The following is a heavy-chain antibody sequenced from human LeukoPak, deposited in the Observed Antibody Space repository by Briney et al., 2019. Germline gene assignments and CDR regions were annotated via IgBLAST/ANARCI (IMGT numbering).Heavy chain of an antibody. V-gene: IGHV3-30-3*01. CDR2: ISGDGVNK. D-gene: IGHD6-13*01. J-gene: IGHJ3*02. Sequence: GGSLRLSCAASGFTFSSYEMNWVRQAPGKGLEWVAVISGDGVNKYYAESVKGRFTISRDKSKNTLYLQMNSLRAEDTAVYYCARDFPLAADDAFDIWGQGTMVTVSS. CDR1: GFTFSSYE. CDR3: ARDFPLAADDAFDI.